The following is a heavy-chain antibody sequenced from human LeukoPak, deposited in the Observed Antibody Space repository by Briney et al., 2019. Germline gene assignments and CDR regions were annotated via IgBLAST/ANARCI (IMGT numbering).Heavy chain of an antibody. CDR3: AKDHGWELDGSGQYYIYYCMDV. D-gene: IGHD1-26*01. CDR1: GFTFSSYG. Sequence: PGGSLRLSCAASGFTFSSYGMHWVRQAPDKGLEWVAFIRFDGSHKSYADSVKGRFTISRDYSKNTLYLQMNTLRAEDTAVYYCAKDHGWELDGSGQYYIYYCMDVWGKGTTVTISS. V-gene: IGHV3-30*02. CDR2: IRFDGSHK. J-gene: IGHJ6*03.